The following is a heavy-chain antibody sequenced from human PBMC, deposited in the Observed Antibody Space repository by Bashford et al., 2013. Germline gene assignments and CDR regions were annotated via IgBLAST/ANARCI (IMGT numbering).Heavy chain of an antibody. J-gene: IGHJ6*01. V-gene: IGHV5-51*01. Sequence: GESLKISCKGSGYNFTNDWIVWVRQKPGKGLEWMGIIYPGDSQTKYSPSIQGQVTISADKSINTAYLQWSSLKASDTAMYYCARVPLDNSGSYYYYG. CDR2: IYPGDSQT. D-gene: IGHD1-26*01. CDR3: ARVPLDNSGSYYYYG. CDR1: GYNFTNDW.